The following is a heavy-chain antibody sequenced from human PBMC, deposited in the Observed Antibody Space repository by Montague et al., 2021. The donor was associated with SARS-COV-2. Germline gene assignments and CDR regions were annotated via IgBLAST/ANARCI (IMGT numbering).Heavy chain of an antibody. J-gene: IGHJ6*02. V-gene: IGHV4-34*01. CDR2: INHSGST. Sequence: SETLSLTCAVYGGSFSGYYCCWIRQPPGKGLEWIGEINHSGSTNYNPSLKSRVTISVDTSTNQSSLNLSSVTAADSAVYYCERRGYSYYYFGMDVWGQGTTVTGSS. CDR1: GGSFSGYY. CDR3: ERRGYSYYYFGMDV. D-gene: IGHD2-2*02.